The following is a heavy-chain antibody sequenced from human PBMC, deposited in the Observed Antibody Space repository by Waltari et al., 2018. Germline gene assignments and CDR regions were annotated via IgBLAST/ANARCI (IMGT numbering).Heavy chain of an antibody. CDR1: GGSISRGCYY. V-gene: IGHV4-31*03. D-gene: IGHD3-22*01. J-gene: IGHJ5*02. CDR3: ASLHYYDSSGRPGWFDP. Sequence: QVQLQESGPGLVKPSQTLSLTCTVSGGSISRGCYYWSWLRQHPGKGLEWIGYIYHSGSTYYNPSLKSRVTISVDRSKNQFSLKLSSVTAADTAVYYCASLHYYDSSGRPGWFDPWGQGTLVTVSS. CDR2: IYHSGST.